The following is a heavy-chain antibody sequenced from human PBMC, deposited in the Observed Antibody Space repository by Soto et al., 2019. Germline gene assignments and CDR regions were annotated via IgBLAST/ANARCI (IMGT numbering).Heavy chain of an antibody. V-gene: IGHV3-30-3*01. J-gene: IGHJ4*02. CDR1: GFTFSSYA. Sequence: AASGFTFSSYAMHWVRQAPGKGLEWVAVISYDGSNKYYADSVKGRFTISRDNSKNTLYLQMNSLRAEDTAVYYCARGERYSSSWLYFDYWGQGTLVTVSS. CDR3: ARGERYSSSWLYFDY. D-gene: IGHD6-13*01. CDR2: ISYDGSNK.